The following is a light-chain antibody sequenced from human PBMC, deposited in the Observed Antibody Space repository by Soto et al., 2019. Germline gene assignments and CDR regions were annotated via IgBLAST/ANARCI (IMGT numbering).Light chain of an antibody. CDR2: AAS. V-gene: IGKV3-20*01. Sequence: EAVLTQSPDTLSLSPGERATLSCRASQSVPTAYLAWYQQKPGQAPRLLIYAASSRATGIPDRFSGSGSWTGFTLTITRLAPEDFAVYYCQQYGPSPMYTFGQGTKLEIK. CDR3: QQYGPSPMYT. J-gene: IGKJ2*01. CDR1: QSVPTAY.